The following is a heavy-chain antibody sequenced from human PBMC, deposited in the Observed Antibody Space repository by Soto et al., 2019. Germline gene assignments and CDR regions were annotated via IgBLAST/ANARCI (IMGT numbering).Heavy chain of an antibody. Sequence: ASVKVSCKASGYTFTGYYMHWVRQAPGQGLEWMGWINPNSGGTNYAQKFQGWVTMTRDTSISTAYMELSRLRSDDTAVYYCARDIYSSSWYADDYYYGMDVWGQGTTVTVSS. D-gene: IGHD6-13*01. V-gene: IGHV1-2*04. CDR2: INPNSGGT. CDR3: ARDIYSSSWYADDYYYGMDV. CDR1: GYTFTGYY. J-gene: IGHJ6*02.